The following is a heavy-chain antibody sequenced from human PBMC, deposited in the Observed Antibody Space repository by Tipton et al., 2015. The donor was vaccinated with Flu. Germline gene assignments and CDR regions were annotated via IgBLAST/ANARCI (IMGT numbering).Heavy chain of an antibody. D-gene: IGHD4/OR15-4a*01. V-gene: IGHV4-31*03. J-gene: IGHJ6*02. CDR1: GGSISSGGYY. CDR3: ARERVLTHLNYYGMDV. Sequence: TLSLTCTVSGGSISSGGYYWSWIRQLPGKGLEWIGYIYDSGNTYSKSSLKSRVMISVDRSKNQFSLNLTSVIAADSAVYYCARERVLTHLNYYGMDVWGQGTTVTVSS. CDR2: IYDSGNT.